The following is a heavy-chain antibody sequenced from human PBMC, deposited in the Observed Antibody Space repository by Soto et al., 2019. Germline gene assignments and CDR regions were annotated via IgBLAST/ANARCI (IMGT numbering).Heavy chain of an antibody. CDR3: ARDHDTFDSRPRSQHFYHGMDV. CDR1: GGSFSSSSYY. V-gene: IGHV4-61*01. Sequence: PSETLSLTCTVSGGSFSSSSYYWSWIRQPPGKGLEWIGHIYYRGSTNYNPSFKSRVSISFDTSKNQLSLRLSSVTAADTAVYYCARDHDTFDSRPRSQHFYHGMDVWGQGTTVTVSS. CDR2: IYYRGST. J-gene: IGHJ6*02. D-gene: IGHD3-16*01.